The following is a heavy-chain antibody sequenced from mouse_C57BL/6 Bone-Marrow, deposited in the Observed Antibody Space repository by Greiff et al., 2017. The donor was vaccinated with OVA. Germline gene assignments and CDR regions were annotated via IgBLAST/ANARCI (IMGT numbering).Heavy chain of an antibody. CDR3: ARQGYSNYAYAMDY. D-gene: IGHD2-5*01. V-gene: IGHV5-17*01. J-gene: IGHJ4*01. CDR1: GFTFSDYG. CDR2: ISSGSSTI. Sequence: VMLVESGGGLVKPGGSLKLSCAASGFTFSDYGMHWVRQAPEKGLEWVAYISSGSSTIYYADTVKGRFTISRDNAKNTLFLQMTSLRSEDTAMYYCARQGYSNYAYAMDYWGQGTSVTVSS.